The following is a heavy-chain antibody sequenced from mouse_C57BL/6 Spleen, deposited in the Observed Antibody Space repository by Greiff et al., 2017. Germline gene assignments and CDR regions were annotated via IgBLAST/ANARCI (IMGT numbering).Heavy chain of an antibody. CDR2: IDPENGAT. J-gene: IGHJ2*01. V-gene: IGHV14-4*01. D-gene: IGHD1-1*01. Sequence: VQLQQSGAELVRPGASVKLSCTASGFNIKDDYMHWVKQRPEQGLEWIGWIDPENGATEYASKFQGKATITADTSSNTAYLQLSSLTSEDTAVYYCTTEDYGSLDYWGQGTTLTVSS. CDR3: TTEDYGSLDY. CDR1: GFNIKDDY.